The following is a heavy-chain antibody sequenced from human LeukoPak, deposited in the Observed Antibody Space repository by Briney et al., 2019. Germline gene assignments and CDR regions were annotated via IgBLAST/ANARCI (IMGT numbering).Heavy chain of an antibody. CDR2: ISWNSGSI. J-gene: IGHJ3*02. Sequence: GRSLRLSCAASGFTFDDYAMHWVRQAPGKGLEWVSGISWNSGSIGYADSVKGRFTISRDNAKNSLYLQMNSLRAEDTALYYCATAQRPSSYYYDSSGYYRAAFDIWGQGTMVTVSS. CDR3: ATAQRPSSYYYDSSGYYRAAFDI. V-gene: IGHV3-9*01. CDR1: GFTFDDYA. D-gene: IGHD3-22*01.